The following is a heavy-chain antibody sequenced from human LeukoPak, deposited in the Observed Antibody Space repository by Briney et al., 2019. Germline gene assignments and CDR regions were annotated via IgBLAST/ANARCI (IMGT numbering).Heavy chain of an antibody. CDR1: GGSISGYY. Sequence: SETLSLTCTVSGGSISGYYWSWIRQPPGKGPEWIGYIYYSGSTNYNPSLKSRVTISVDTSKNQFSLKLSSVTAADTAVYYCARLPMAVTPHVGYWGQGTLVTVSS. V-gene: IGHV4-59*01. D-gene: IGHD2-21*02. CDR3: ARLPMAVTPHVGY. J-gene: IGHJ4*02. CDR2: IYYSGST.